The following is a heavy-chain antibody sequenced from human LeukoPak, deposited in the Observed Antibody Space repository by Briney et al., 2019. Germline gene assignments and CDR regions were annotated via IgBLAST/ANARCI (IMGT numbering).Heavy chain of an antibody. CDR1: GFTFSSYA. V-gene: IGHV3-48*04. Sequence: GGSLRLSCAASGFTFSSYAMSWVRQAPGKGLEWVSYISSSGSTIYYADSVKGRFTISRDNAKNSLYLQMNSLRAEDTAVYYCARDGTYYYDSSGYFPLDYWGQGTLVTVSS. CDR2: ISSSGSTI. J-gene: IGHJ4*02. CDR3: ARDGTYYYDSSGYFPLDY. D-gene: IGHD3-22*01.